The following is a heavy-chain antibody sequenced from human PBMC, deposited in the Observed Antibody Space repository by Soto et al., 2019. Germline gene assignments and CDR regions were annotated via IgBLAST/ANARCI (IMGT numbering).Heavy chain of an antibody. CDR2: INSDGSQT. V-gene: IGHV3-74*01. D-gene: IGHD2-8*01. CDR3: AGGMAGLDV. J-gene: IGHJ6*02. CDR1: GLSFNIYW. Sequence: EVQLVESGGGLVQPGGSLRLSCAASGLSFNIYWMHWVRKVPGKGLVWIARINSDGSQTIYVDSVKGRFTISRDNAKNTELLQMDRLKDEDTGVYYCAGGMAGLDVWGPGNTVTV.